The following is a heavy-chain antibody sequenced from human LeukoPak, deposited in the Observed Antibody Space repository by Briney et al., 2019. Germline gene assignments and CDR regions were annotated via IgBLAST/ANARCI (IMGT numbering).Heavy chain of an antibody. CDR1: GDSISRSY. D-gene: IGHD1-14*01. CDR3: ARGYVSNLY. Sequence: PSETLSLTCTVSGDSISRSYWSWIRQPPGRGLEWIGYIFSTGKTTYNPALKSRVTISVDTSKNQFSLKLSSVTAADTAVYYCARGYVSNLYWGQGTLVTVSS. V-gene: IGHV4-59*12. CDR2: IFSTGKT. J-gene: IGHJ4*02.